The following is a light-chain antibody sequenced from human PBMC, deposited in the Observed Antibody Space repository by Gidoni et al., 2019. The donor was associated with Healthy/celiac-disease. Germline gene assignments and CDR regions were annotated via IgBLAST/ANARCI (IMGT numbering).Light chain of an antibody. CDR2: EVS. CDR3: SSYTSSSTKV. CDR1: SSDVGGYNY. Sequence: QSALTQPAPVSGSPGQSITISVTGTSSDVGGYNYVSWYPQHPSKAPKLMVYEVSNRPSGVSNRFSGSKSGNTASLTISGLQAEDEADYYCSSYTSSSTKVFGTGTKVTVL. V-gene: IGLV2-14*01. J-gene: IGLJ1*01.